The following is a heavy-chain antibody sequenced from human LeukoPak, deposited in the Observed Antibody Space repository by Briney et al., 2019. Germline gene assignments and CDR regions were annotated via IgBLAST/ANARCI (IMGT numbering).Heavy chain of an antibody. CDR2: IYYSGST. CDR1: GGSISSYY. CDR3: ARVYYFDY. Sequence: PSETLSLTCTVSGGSISSYYWSWIRQPPGKGLEWIGSIYYSGSTYYNPSLKSRVTISVDTSKNQFSLKLSSVTAADTAVYYCARVYYFDYWGQGTLVTVSS. V-gene: IGHV4-59*12. J-gene: IGHJ4*02.